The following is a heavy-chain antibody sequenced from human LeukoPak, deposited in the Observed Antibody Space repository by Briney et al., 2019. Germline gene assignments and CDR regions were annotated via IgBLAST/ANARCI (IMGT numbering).Heavy chain of an antibody. CDR2: TIPIFGTA. J-gene: IGHJ4*02. CDR1: GGTFSSYA. Sequence: SVKVSCKASGGTFSSYAISWVRQAPGQGLEWMGGTIPIFGTANYAQKFQGRVTITTDESTSTAYMELSSLRSEDTAVYYCARDGKSIFGVVIRFDYWGQGTLVTVSS. V-gene: IGHV1-69*05. D-gene: IGHD3-3*01. CDR3: ARDGKSIFGVVIRFDY.